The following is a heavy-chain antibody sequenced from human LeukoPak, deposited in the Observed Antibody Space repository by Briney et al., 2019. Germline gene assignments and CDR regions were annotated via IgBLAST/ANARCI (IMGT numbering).Heavy chain of an antibody. D-gene: IGHD4-17*01. CDR2: IYYSGSR. CDR3: ARGYGDFRVEGRYFHS. CDR1: GGPISSSSFY. J-gene: IGHJ4*02. V-gene: IGHV4-39*01. Sequence: SETLSLTCSVSGGPISSSSFYWGWLRQPPGKGLEWIGSIYYSGSRNYNPSLKSRVTTSVDTSKNQFSLKLSSVTAADTAVYYCARGYGDFRVEGRYFHSWGQGTLVTVSP.